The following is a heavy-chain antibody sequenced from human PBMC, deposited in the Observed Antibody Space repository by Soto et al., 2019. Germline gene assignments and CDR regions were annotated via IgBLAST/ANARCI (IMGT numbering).Heavy chain of an antibody. J-gene: IGHJ4*02. CDR3: AGALYDILTGYALDY. Sequence: ASVKGSCKAIGYSFTSYYMHWVRQAPGQGLEWMGIINPSGGSTSYAQKFQGRVTMTRDTSTSTVYMELSSLRSEDTAVYYCAGALYDILTGYALDYWGQGTLVTVSS. D-gene: IGHD3-9*01. CDR1: GYSFTSYY. V-gene: IGHV1-46*03. CDR2: INPSGGST.